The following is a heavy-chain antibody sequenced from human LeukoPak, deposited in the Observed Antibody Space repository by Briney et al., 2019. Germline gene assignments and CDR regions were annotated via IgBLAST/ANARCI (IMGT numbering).Heavy chain of an antibody. V-gene: IGHV3-21*01. D-gene: IGHD4-17*01. CDR2: ISSSTSYI. J-gene: IGHJ4*02. Sequence: GGSLRLSCTASGITFRSYSMNRIRQAPGKGLEWVSSISSSTSYIYYADSVKGRFTISKDNAKNSLYLQMNSLRAEDTAVYYCARAGGSTVSHSDYWGQGTLVTVSS. CDR1: GITFRSYS. CDR3: ARAGGSTVSHSDY.